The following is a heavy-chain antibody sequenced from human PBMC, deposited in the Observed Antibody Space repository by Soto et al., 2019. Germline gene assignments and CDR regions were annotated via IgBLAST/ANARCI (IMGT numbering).Heavy chain of an antibody. CDR2: ISGSGGST. CDR1: GFTFSSYA. J-gene: IGHJ3*02. CDR3: AKGKYIVATILRGDAFDI. V-gene: IGHV3-23*01. Sequence: EVQLLESGGGLVQPGGSLRLSCAASGFTFSSYAMSWVRQAPGKGLEWVSAISGSGGSTYYAYSVKGRFTISRDNSKNKLYLQMNSLRAEDTAVYYCAKGKYIVATILRGDAFDIWGQGTMVTVSS. D-gene: IGHD5-12*01.